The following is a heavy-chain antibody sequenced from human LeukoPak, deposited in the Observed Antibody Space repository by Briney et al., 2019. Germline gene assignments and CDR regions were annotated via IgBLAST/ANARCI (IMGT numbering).Heavy chain of an antibody. CDR2: IYYSGST. Sequence: SETLSLTCPVSGGSTSSYYWSWIRQPPGKGLEWIGYIYYSGSTNYNPSLKSRVTISVDTSKNQFSLKLSSVTAADTAVYYCARDNDPFDYWGQGTLVTVSS. J-gene: IGHJ4*02. D-gene: IGHD2-8*01. V-gene: IGHV4-59*01. CDR3: ARDNDPFDY. CDR1: GGSTSSYY.